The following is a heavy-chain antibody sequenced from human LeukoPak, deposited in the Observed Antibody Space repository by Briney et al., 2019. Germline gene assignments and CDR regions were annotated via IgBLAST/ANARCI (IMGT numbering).Heavy chain of an antibody. D-gene: IGHD3-22*01. V-gene: IGHV1-69*04. CDR1: GGTFRSYA. CDR3: ARGYYYDSSGYQYYYYGMDV. CDR2: IIPILGIA. Sequence: GASVKVSCKASGGTFRSYAISWVRQAPGQGLEWMGRIIPILGIANYAQKFQGRVTITADKSTSTAYMELSSLRSEDTAVYYCARGYYYDSSGYQYYYYGMDVWGQGTTVTVSS. J-gene: IGHJ6*02.